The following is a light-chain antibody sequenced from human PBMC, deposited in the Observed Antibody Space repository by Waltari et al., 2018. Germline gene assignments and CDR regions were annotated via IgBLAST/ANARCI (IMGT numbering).Light chain of an antibody. J-gene: IGLJ3*02. Sequence: QSALTQPRSVSGSLGQSVTISCTGTSSDVGGNNYVTWYQQHPGKAPKLMIYDVNKRPSGVPDRVSGSKPGNTASLTSSGLQTEDEADYYCCSFAASYSAVFGGGTRLTVL. V-gene: IGLV2-11*01. CDR1: SSDVGGNNY. CDR3: CSFAASYSAV. CDR2: DVN.